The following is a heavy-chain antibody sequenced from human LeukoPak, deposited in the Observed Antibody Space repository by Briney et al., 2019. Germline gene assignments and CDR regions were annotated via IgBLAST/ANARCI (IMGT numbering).Heavy chain of an antibody. D-gene: IGHD5-12*01. Sequence: SETLSLTCAVEGGAFNDYYWSWVRQSPEKGLEWIAEINQGGSTIYNPSLKNRVTMSIGTTRKHISLQLASLTAADTAVYFCARRGIWIQWNFEYWGQGVLVTVSS. CDR3: ARRGIWIQWNFEY. CDR2: INQGGST. J-gene: IGHJ4*02. V-gene: IGHV4-34*01. CDR1: GGAFNDYY.